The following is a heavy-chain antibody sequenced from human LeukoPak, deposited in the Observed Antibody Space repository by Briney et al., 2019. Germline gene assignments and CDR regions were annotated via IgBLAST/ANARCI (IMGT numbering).Heavy chain of an antibody. Sequence: PGGSLRLSCAASGFTFSNYGMHWVRQAPGKGLEWVALIWYDGSNKYYADSVQGRFIISSDNSKNTLYLQMNSLRAEDTAVYYCAREMGLNIVATFGYWGQGTLVTVSS. CDR3: AREMGLNIVATFGY. V-gene: IGHV3-33*01. CDR2: IWYDGSNK. CDR1: GFTFSNYG. D-gene: IGHD5-12*01. J-gene: IGHJ4*02.